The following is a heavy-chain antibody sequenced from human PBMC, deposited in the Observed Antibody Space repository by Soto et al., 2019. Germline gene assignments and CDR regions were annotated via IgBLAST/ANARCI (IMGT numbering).Heavy chain of an antibody. CDR1: RFTFSSYG. V-gene: IGHV3-23*01. D-gene: IGHD2-21*02. CDR2: ISGSGDST. Sequence: GGSLRLSCVASRFTFSSYGMTWVRQAPGKGLEWVSIISGSGDSTYYADSVKGRFTISRDNSKNTLYLQMNSLRAEDTAVYYCANLVVVTAIPNYWGQGTLVTVSS. J-gene: IGHJ4*02. CDR3: ANLVVVTAIPNY.